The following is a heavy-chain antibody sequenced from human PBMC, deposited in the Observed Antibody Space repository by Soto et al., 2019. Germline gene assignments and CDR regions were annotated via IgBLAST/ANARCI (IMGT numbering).Heavy chain of an antibody. J-gene: IGHJ4*02. V-gene: IGHV1-18*01. Sequence: ASVKVSCKASGYTFTSYGISWVRQAPGQGLEWMGWISAYNGNTNYAQKLQGRVTMTTDTSTSTAYMELRSLRSDDTAVYYCARDYCSSTSCYFHYFDYWGQGTLVTVSS. CDR2: ISAYNGNT. CDR3: ARDYCSSTSCYFHYFDY. D-gene: IGHD2-2*01. CDR1: GYTFTSYG.